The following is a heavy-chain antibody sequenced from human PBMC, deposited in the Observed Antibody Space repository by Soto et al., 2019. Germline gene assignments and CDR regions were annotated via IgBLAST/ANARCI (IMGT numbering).Heavy chain of an antibody. CDR3: AAELRFGKLSVV. Sequence: QVQVVQSGVEVRRPGSSVKVSCKASGDTFKNCVISWVRQAPGQGLEWMGGIIPLFGTTDFAQRFQGRLTITTDESTTTDYMELSRLRSEDTATYYCAAELRFGKLSVVWGQGTTVIVSS. J-gene: IGHJ6*02. CDR1: GDTFKNCV. CDR2: IIPLFGTT. D-gene: IGHD3-10*01. V-gene: IGHV1-69*01.